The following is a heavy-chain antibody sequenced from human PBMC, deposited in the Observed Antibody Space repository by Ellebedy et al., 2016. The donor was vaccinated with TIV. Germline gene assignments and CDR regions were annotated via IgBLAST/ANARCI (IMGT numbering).Heavy chain of an antibody. J-gene: IGHJ6*02. D-gene: IGHD3-3*01. Sequence: GGSLRLXXAASGFTFSSYGMHWVRQAPGKGLEWVAVIWYDGSNKYYADSVKGRFTMSRDNSKNTLYLQMNSLRAEDTAVYYCANVYDFWSGYLYYYYYGMDVWGQGTTVTVSS. V-gene: IGHV3-30*02. CDR3: ANVYDFWSGYLYYYYYGMDV. CDR1: GFTFSSYG. CDR2: IWYDGSNK.